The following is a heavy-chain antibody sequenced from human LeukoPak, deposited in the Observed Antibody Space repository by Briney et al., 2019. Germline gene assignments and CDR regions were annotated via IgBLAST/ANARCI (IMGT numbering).Heavy chain of an antibody. CDR2: IKQDGSEK. V-gene: IGHV3-7*01. CDR3: ARPLHYDILTVDY. D-gene: IGHD3-9*01. Sequence: PGGSLRLSCAASGFTFSSYWMSWVRQAPGKGLEWVANIKQDGSEKYYVDSVKGRFTISRDNAKNSLYLQMNSLRAEDTAVYYCARPLHYDILTVDYWGQGVLVTVSS. CDR1: GFTFSSYW. J-gene: IGHJ4*02.